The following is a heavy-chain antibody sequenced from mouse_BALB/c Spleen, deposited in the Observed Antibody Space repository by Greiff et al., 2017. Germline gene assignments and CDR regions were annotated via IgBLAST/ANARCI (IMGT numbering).Heavy chain of an antibody. J-gene: IGHJ2*01. V-gene: IGHV5-6-5*01. CDR2: ISSGGST. CDR1: GFTFSSYA. CDR3: ARDYYGSSYFYY. Sequence: DVKLVESGGGLVKPGGSLKLSCAASGFTFSSYAMSWVRQTPEKRLEWVASISSGGSTYYPDSVKGRFTISGDNARNILYLQMSSLRSEDTAMYYCARDYYGSSYFYYWGQGTTLTVSS. D-gene: IGHD1-1*01.